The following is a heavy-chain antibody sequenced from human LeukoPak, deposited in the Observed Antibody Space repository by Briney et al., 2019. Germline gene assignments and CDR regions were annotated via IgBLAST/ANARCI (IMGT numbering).Heavy chain of an antibody. CDR2: ISYDGSNK. D-gene: IGHD3-22*01. Sequence: PGGSLRLSCAASGFTFSSYATHWVRQAPGKGLEWVAVISYDGSNKYYADSVKGRFTISRDNSKNTLYLQMNSLRAEDTAVYYCAREVYYYDSSGYYFDYWGQGTLVTVSS. V-gene: IGHV3-30*04. CDR1: GFTFSSYA. J-gene: IGHJ4*02. CDR3: AREVYYYDSSGYYFDY.